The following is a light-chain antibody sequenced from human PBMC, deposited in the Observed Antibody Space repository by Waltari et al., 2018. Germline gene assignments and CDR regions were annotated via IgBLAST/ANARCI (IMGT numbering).Light chain of an antibody. V-gene: IGLV2-18*02. CDR3: SSYTSSNSVV. J-gene: IGLJ2*01. CDR2: EVT. CDR1: SSDVGSYNR. Sequence: QSALTQPPSVSGSPGQSVTIPCTGTSSDVGSYNRVPWYQQPPGTAPKLMIYEVTYRPSGVPDRFSGSKSGNTASLTISGLQAEDEADYYCSSYTSSNSVVFGGGTKLTVL.